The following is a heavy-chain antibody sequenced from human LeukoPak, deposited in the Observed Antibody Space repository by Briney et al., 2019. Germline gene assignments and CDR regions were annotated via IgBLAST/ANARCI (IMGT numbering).Heavy chain of an antibody. Sequence: GGSLRLSCAASRLIASSNYMAWVRQAPGKGLEWVSVIYSGGNTYYADSVKGRFTISRDNSKNTLYLQMNSLRAEDTAVYYCARDRGWFDPWGLGTLVTVSS. CDR2: IYSGGNT. CDR3: ARDRGWFDP. CDR1: RLIASSNY. V-gene: IGHV3-66*01. J-gene: IGHJ5*02.